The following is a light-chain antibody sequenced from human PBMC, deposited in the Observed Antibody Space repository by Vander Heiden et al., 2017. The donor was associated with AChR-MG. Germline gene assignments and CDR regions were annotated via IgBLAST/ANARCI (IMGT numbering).Light chain of an antibody. V-gene: IGLV6-57*03. J-gene: IGLJ7*01. CDR2: EDN. Sequence: NFMLTQPHSASELPVKTVTISVTPNRDRLASNYVQWYQQGPGRAPNAVIYEDNQRPSGVPDRFSGSIDSSSNSASLTISGLKTEDEADYYCHSYTDSFAGFGGGTHLTVL. CDR1: RDRLASNY. CDR3: HSYTDSFAG.